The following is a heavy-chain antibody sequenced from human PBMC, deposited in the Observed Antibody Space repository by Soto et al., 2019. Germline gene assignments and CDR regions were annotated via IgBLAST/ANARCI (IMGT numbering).Heavy chain of an antibody. Sequence: GGSLILSCAASGFTFSNYAMSWVRHAPGKGLEWVSAISGSGGSTYYADSVKGRFTISRDNSKNTLYLQMNSLRAEDTAVYYCARDFMYYFYSSPSPASSNDDMDVWGQGTTVTVSS. V-gene: IGHV3-23*01. D-gene: IGHD3-22*01. CDR2: ISGSGGST. CDR3: ARDFMYYFYSSPSPASSNDDMDV. J-gene: IGHJ6*02. CDR1: GFTFSNYA.